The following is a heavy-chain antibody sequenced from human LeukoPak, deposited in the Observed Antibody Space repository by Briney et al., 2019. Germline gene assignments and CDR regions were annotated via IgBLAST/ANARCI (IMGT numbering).Heavy chain of an antibody. CDR3: ARSLWGYFDY. D-gene: IGHD7-27*01. J-gene: IGHJ4*02. CDR2: INHSGST. Sequence: ETLSLTCAVYGGSFSGYYWSWIRQPPGKGLEWIGEINHSGSTNYNPSLKSRVTISVDTSKNQFSLKLSSVTAADTAVYYCARSLWGYFDYWDQGTLVTVSS. V-gene: IGHV4-34*01. CDR1: GGSFSGYY.